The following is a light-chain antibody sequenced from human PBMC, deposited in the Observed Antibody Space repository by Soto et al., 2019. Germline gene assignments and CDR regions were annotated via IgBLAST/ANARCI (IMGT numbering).Light chain of an antibody. Sequence: DIQLTQSPSFLSASARDRVTITCRASQGVSSCLAWYQQKPGKAPKLLIYAAYSLQSGVPSRSSGSGFGKDFTLTISSLQPEVSAIYYCQQADTLPITFGQGTRLEIK. V-gene: IGKV1-9*01. J-gene: IGKJ5*01. CDR2: AAY. CDR1: QGVSSC. CDR3: QQADTLPIT.